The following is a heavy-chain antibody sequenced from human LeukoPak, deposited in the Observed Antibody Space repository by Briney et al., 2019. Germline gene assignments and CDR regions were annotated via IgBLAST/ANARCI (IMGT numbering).Heavy chain of an antibody. CDR2: ISSSGSTI. Sequence: GRSLRLSCAASGFTFSSYEMNWVRQAPGKGLEWVSYISSSGSTIYYADSVKGRFTISRDNAKNSLYLQMNSLRAEDTAVYYCARDRGVVAGTPLYYFDYWGQGTLVTVSS. CDR3: ARDRGVVAGTPLYYFDY. J-gene: IGHJ4*02. V-gene: IGHV3-48*03. CDR1: GFTFSSYE. D-gene: IGHD6-19*01.